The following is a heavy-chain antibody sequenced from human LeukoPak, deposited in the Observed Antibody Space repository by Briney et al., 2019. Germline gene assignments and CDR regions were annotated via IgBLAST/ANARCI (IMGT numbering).Heavy chain of an antibody. CDR1: GFIVSSNY. CDR3: ARDRLHYDSLTGYPAD. D-gene: IGHD3-9*01. J-gene: IGHJ4*02. Sequence: GGSLRLSCAVSGFIVSSNYMRWVRQAPGKGLEWVSVIYSGGSTHYADSVKGRFTISRDNSKNTLYLQMNSLRAEDTAVYYCARDRLHYDSLTGYPADWGQGTLVTVSS. V-gene: IGHV3-66*01. CDR2: IYSGGST.